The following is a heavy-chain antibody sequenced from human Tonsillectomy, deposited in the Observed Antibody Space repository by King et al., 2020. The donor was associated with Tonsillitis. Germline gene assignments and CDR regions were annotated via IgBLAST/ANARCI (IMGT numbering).Heavy chain of an antibody. Sequence: QLVQSGAEVKKPGESLKISCKGSGYSFSTSWIGWVRQMHGKGLEWMGSIYPSDSDTRYSPSFQAQVTSSADKSISTAYLQWSSLKASDTAMYYCARPEGDTYSGVDYWGRGTLVTVTS. V-gene: IGHV5-51*01. CDR3: ARPEGDTYSGVDY. CDR1: GYSFSTSW. CDR2: IYPSDSDT. J-gene: IGHJ4*02. D-gene: IGHD2-21*01.